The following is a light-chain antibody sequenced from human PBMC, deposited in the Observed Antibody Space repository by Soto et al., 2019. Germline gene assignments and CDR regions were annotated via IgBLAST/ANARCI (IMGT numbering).Light chain of an antibody. CDR3: QQYYSYPTIT. CDR2: AAS. V-gene: IGKV1-8*01. Sequence: AIRMTQSPSSLSASTGGRVTITCRASQGISSYLAWYQQKPGKAPKLLIYAASTLQSGVPSRFSGSGSGTDFTLTISCLQSEDFATYFCQQYYSYPTITFGQGTRLEMK. CDR1: QGISSY. J-gene: IGKJ5*01.